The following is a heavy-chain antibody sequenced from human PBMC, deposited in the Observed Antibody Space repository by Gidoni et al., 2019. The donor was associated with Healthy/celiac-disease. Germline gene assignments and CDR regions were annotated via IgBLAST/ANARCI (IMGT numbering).Heavy chain of an antibody. CDR1: GYSISSYH. V-gene: IGHV4-59*01. J-gene: IGHJ5*02. Sequence: VHGYSISSYHGSWLRQPPGKGLEWIGYIYYSGSTNYNPSRKRRVTRSVDTSKNQFSLKLSSVTAADTAVYYCAREYSSSWYNWFDPWGQGTLVTVSS. CDR3: AREYSSSWYNWFDP. D-gene: IGHD6-13*01. CDR2: IYYSGST.